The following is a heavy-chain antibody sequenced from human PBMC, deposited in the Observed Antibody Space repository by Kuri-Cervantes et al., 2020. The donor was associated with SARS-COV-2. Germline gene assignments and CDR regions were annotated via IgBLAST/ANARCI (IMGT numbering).Heavy chain of an antibody. CDR2: INHSGST. CDR1: GGSFSSYY. V-gene: IGHV4-34*01. D-gene: IGHD2-2*01. Sequence: ESLKISCAVYGGSFSSYYWSWIRQPPGKGLEWIGEINHSGSTNYNPSLKSRVTISVDTSKNQFSLKLSSVTAADTAVYYCASRYCSSTSCYRTTGKYYFDYWGQGTLVTVSS. J-gene: IGHJ4*02. CDR3: ASRYCSSTSCYRTTGKYYFDY.